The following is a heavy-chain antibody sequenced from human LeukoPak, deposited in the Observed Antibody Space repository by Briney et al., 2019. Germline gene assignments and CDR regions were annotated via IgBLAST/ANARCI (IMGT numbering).Heavy chain of an antibody. CDR3: ARQSPKPAITIFGVVAFDY. V-gene: IGHV4-34*01. J-gene: IGHJ4*02. CDR2: INHSGST. Sequence: SETLSLTCAVSGGSFSGYYWSWIRQPPGKGLEWIGEINHSGSTNYNPSLKSRVTISVDTSKNQFSLKLSSVTAADTAVYYCARQSPKPAITIFGVVAFDYRGQGTLVTVSS. CDR1: GGSFSGYY. D-gene: IGHD3-3*01.